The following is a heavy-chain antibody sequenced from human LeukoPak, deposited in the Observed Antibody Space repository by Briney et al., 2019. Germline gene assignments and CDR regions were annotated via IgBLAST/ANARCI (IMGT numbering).Heavy chain of an antibody. CDR2: IYYSGST. D-gene: IGHD6-19*01. J-gene: IGHJ4*02. V-gene: IGHV4-39*01. Sequence: SETLSLTCAVYGGSFSGYYWGWIRQPPGKGLEWIGSIYYSGSTYYNPSLKSRVTISVDTSKNQFSLKLSSVTAADTAVYYCARQPRSIAVAGTIGFDYWGQGTLVTVSS. CDR1: GGSFSGYY. CDR3: ARQPRSIAVAGTIGFDY.